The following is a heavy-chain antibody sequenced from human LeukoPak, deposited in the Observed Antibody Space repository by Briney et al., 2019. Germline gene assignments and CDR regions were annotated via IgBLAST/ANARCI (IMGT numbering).Heavy chain of an antibody. Sequence: NPSETLSLTCTVSGGSIRSSYYYWGWIRQPPGKGLEWIGSIYDSGSTYYNPSLKSRVTISVDTSKNQFSLKLSSVTAADTAVYYCARLGYCSGGSCPPDGMDVWGQGTTVTVSS. V-gene: IGHV4-39*07. CDR1: GGSIRSSYYY. D-gene: IGHD2-15*01. J-gene: IGHJ6*02. CDR3: ARLGYCSGGSCPPDGMDV. CDR2: IYDSGST.